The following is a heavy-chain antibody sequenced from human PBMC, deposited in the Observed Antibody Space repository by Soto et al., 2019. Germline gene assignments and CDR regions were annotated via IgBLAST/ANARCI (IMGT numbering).Heavy chain of an antibody. CDR2: INPSGGST. D-gene: IGHD3-16*02. V-gene: IGHV1-46*01. J-gene: IGHJ5*02. Sequence: ASVKVSCKASGYTFTSYYMHWVRQAPGQGLEWMGIINPSGGSTSYAQKFQGRVTMTRDTSTSTVYMELSSLRSEDTAVCYCARDRDMITFGGVIVNIWFDPWGQGTLVTVSS. CDR1: GYTFTSYY. CDR3: ARDRDMITFGGVIVNIWFDP.